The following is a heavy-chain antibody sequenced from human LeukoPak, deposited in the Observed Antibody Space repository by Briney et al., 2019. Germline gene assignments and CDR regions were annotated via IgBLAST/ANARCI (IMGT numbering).Heavy chain of an antibody. Sequence: GGSLRLSCAASGFTFSDHSMNWVCQAPGKGLEWVSYISHTGDPIYYADSVKGRFTISRDSARDSLYLQMNSLRAEDTAVYYCARGGYSGSYYPYFDYWGQGTLVTVSS. CDR3: ARGGYSGSYYPYFDY. V-gene: IGHV3-48*01. D-gene: IGHD1-26*01. CDR2: ISHTGDPI. J-gene: IGHJ4*02. CDR1: GFTFSDHS.